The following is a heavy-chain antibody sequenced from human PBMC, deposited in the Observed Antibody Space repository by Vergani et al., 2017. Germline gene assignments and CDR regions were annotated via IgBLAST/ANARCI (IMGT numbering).Heavy chain of an antibody. D-gene: IGHD3-9*01. CDR1: GFSFSSTVVG. CDR2: IYWNDDK. J-gene: IGHJ4*02. Sequence: QITLKESGPTLVKPTQTLTLTCTVSGFSFSSTVVGVAWMGQPPGKARECLAIIYWNDDKRYSPSLMGRLTIAKETSRNQVVLTMTNMEPVDTATYYCVHRDVVDDKYELLDYGGPGTLLTVSS. CDR3: VHRDVVDDKYELLDY. V-gene: IGHV2-5*01.